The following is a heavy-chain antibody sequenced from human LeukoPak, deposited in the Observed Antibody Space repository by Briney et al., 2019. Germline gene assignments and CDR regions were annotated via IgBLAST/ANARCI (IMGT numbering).Heavy chain of an antibody. D-gene: IGHD4-17*01. CDR2: INPNSGGT. CDR1: GYTFTGYY. Sequence: ASVKVSCKASGYTFTGYYMHWVRQAPGQGLEWMGWINPNSGGTNYAQKFQGRVTMTRDTSTSTVYMELSSLRSEDTAVYYCARTEAVKPSFDYWGQGTLVTVSS. J-gene: IGHJ4*02. V-gene: IGHV1-2*02. CDR3: ARTEAVKPSFDY.